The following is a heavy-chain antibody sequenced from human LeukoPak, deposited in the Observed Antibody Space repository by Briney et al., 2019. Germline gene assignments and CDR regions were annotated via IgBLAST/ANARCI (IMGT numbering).Heavy chain of an antibody. J-gene: IGHJ1*01. CDR1: GFTFNRCW. Sequence: GGSLRLSCVVSGFTFNRCWMNWVRQAPGKGLEWVAHINPDGRDTYYVDSVKGRFTIPRDNAQNSMYLQMNSLRVEDTAVYYCTSWGDTTAEYFQRWGQGTLVTVSS. V-gene: IGHV3-7*01. D-gene: IGHD2-21*02. CDR3: TSWGDTTAEYFQR. CDR2: INPDGRDT.